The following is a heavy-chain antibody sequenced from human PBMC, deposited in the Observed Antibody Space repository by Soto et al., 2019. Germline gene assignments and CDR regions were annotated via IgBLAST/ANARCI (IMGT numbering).Heavy chain of an antibody. D-gene: IGHD3-22*01. CDR1: GFTFSSYA. V-gene: IGHV3-23*01. CDR3: AKATHYYDSSGYRYFQH. Sequence: GGSLRLSCAASGFTFSSYAMSWVRQAPGKGLEWVSAISGSGGSTYYADSVKGRFTISRDNSKNTLYLQMNSLRAEDTAVYYCAKATHYYDSSGYRYFQHWGQGTLVTVSS. CDR2: ISGSGGST. J-gene: IGHJ1*01.